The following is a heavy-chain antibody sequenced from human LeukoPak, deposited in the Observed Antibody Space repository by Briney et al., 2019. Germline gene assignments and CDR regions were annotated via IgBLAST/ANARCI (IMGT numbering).Heavy chain of an antibody. Sequence: PGGSLRLSCAASGFTFSSYSMNWVRQAPGKGLEWVSSISSSSSYIYYADSVKGRFTISRDNAKNSLYLQMNSLRAEDTAVYYCARDSSSWHSRDYWGQGTLVTVSS. CDR2: ISSSSSYI. CDR1: GFTFSSYS. CDR3: ARDSSSWHSRDY. J-gene: IGHJ4*02. D-gene: IGHD6-13*01. V-gene: IGHV3-21*01.